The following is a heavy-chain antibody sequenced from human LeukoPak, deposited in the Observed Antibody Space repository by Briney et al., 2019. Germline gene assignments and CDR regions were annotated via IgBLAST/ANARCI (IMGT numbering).Heavy chain of an antibody. Sequence: SATLSPMRPVAAGSISSNYWSWIRQPPGEGRECIGFIYYSGRTNYNPSLKSRVTISVETSKIQFSLKLSSVSAADTAVYYCAGSIAVGGTLVIDAFDIWGRGTMVTVSS. D-gene: IGHD6-19*01. CDR2: IYYSGRT. CDR3: AGSIAVGGTLVIDAFDI. V-gene: IGHV4-59*01. CDR1: AGSISSNY. J-gene: IGHJ3*02.